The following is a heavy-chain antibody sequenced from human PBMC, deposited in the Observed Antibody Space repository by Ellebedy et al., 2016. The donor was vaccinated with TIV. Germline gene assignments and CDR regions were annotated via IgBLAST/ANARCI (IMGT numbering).Heavy chain of an antibody. CDR3: ASLPDYRVGFVDAPMVWGH. V-gene: IGHV4-4*02. J-gene: IGHJ4*02. Sequence: SETLSLTCAVSGDSISRSNWWSWVRQPPGKGLEWIGEIYHTGSTNHNPSLKSRVTISVDKSKNQFSLKLTSVTAADTAIYYCASLPDYRVGFVDAPMVWGHWGQGTLVTVSS. CDR2: IYHTGST. D-gene: IGHD3-10*01. CDR1: GDSISRSNW.